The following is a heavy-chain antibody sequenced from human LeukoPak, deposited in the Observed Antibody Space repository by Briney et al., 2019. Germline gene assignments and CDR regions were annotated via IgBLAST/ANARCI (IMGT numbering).Heavy chain of an antibody. Sequence: SETLSLTCAVYGGSSSAYYWSWIRQPPGKGLEWIGEITHSGSTNYNMTLKSRVTISVDTSKNQFSLKLSSVTAADTAMYYCSQLYDSSGYRQDYWGQGTLVTVSS. V-gene: IGHV4-34*01. J-gene: IGHJ4*02. CDR1: GGSSSAYY. CDR3: SQLYDSSGYRQDY. D-gene: IGHD3-22*01. CDR2: ITHSGST.